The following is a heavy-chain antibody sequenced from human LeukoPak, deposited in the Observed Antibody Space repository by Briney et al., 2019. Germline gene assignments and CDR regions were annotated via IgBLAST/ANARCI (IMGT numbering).Heavy chain of an antibody. CDR3: AAGTPVSIYYYYMDV. Sequence: ASVKVSCKASGYTFTSYGISWVRQAPGQGLEWMGWISAYNGNTNYAQKLQGRVTMTTDTSTSTAYMELSSLRSEDTAVYYCAAGTPVSIYYYYMDVWGKGTTVTVSS. J-gene: IGHJ6*03. V-gene: IGHV1-18*01. D-gene: IGHD3-10*01. CDR1: GYTFTSYG. CDR2: ISAYNGNT.